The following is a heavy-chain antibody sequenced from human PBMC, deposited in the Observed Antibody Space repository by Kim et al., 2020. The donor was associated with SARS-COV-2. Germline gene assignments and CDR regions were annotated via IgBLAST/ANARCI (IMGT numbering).Heavy chain of an antibody. CDR1: GFTFSSYA. V-gene: IGHV3-23*01. J-gene: IGHJ4*02. D-gene: IGHD3-10*01. Sequence: GGSLRLSCAASGFTFSSYAMSWVRQAPGKGLEWVSAISGSGGSTYYADSVKGRFTISRDNSKNTLYLQMNSLRAEDTAVYYCAKNEVLLWFGESLYYFDYWGQGTLVTVSS. CDR3: AKNEVLLWFGESLYYFDY. CDR2: ISGSGGST.